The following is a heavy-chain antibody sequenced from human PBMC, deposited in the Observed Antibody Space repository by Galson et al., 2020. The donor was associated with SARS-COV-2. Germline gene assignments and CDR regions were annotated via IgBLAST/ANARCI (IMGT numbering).Heavy chain of an antibody. CDR2: ISSNGGST. Sequence: TGGSLRLSCAASGFTFSSYAMHWVRQAPGKGLEYVSAISSNGGSTYYANSVKGRFTISRDNSKNTLYLQMGSLRAEDMAVYYCARSTEYDFWSGYYLYYYGMDVWGQGTTVTVSS. CDR3: ARSTEYDFWSGYYLYYYGMDV. J-gene: IGHJ6*02. CDR1: GFTFSSYA. V-gene: IGHV3-64*01. D-gene: IGHD3-3*01.